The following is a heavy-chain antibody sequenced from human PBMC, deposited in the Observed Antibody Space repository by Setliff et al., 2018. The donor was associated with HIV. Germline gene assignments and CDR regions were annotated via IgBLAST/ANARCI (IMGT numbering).Heavy chain of an antibody. CDR2: INPNSDDT. CDR1: GYTFTGYY. Sequence: ASVKVSCKASGYTFTGYYIHRVRQAPGQGLEWMGWINPNSDDTIYAQTFQGRVTMTRDASTSTAYMELSRLRSDDTAVYYCARTEYFDFWSGPRGFDPWGQGTLVTVSS. D-gene: IGHD3-3*01. CDR3: ARTEYFDFWSGPRGFDP. V-gene: IGHV1-2*02. J-gene: IGHJ5*02.